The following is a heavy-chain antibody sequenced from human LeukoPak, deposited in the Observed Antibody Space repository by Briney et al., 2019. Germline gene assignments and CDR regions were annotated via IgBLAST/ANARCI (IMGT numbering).Heavy chain of an antibody. J-gene: IGHJ4*02. Sequence: SETLSLTCTVSDGSISGAYWNWIRQPPGKGLEWIGYISFSGSTNYNPSLKSRITISLDKSKNQFSLRLRSVTAADTALYYCARGVRWLQLRYFDDWGQGTLVTVSS. D-gene: IGHD5-24*01. V-gene: IGHV4-59*01. CDR3: ARGVRWLQLRYFDD. CDR2: ISFSGST. CDR1: DGSISGAY.